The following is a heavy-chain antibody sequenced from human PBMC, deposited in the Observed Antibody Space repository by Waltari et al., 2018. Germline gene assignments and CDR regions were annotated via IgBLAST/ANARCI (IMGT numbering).Heavy chain of an antibody. V-gene: IGHV3-48*01. CDR3: AGDSGGWVPATAHFAY. D-gene: IGHD2-15*01. CDR1: GFTFSSSS. Sequence: EVQLVESGGGLVQPGGSVRLSCAASGFTFSSSSMNWVRQAPGKGLGWVSYSSSSRSTMCYLDSVKCRFPISRDNAKNSLYLLINSLRADDTAVYCCAGDSGGWVPATAHFAYWGQGTLVTVSA. CDR2: SSSSRSTM. J-gene: IGHJ4*02.